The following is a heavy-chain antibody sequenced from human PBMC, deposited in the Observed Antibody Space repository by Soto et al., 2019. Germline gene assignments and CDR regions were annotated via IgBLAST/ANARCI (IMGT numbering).Heavy chain of an antibody. Sequence: QVQLVQSGAEVQKPGASVKVSCKASGYTFISNWIHWVRQAPGQGLQWMGVINPSGGITVYAQMFQGRVTMTRDTSTATVYMELSSLRSEDAAVYYCARDHSVTTSGYSYWWFDPWGKGTLVAVSS. CDR1: GYTFISNW. D-gene: IGHD3-22*01. V-gene: IGHV1-46*01. CDR3: ARDHSVTTSGYSYWWFDP. CDR2: INPSGGIT. J-gene: IGHJ5*02.